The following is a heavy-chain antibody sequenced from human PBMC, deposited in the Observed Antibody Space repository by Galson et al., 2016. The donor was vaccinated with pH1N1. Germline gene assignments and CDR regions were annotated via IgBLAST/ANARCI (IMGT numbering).Heavy chain of an antibody. V-gene: IGHV5-51*01. CDR3: AGEDPSGFYSH. CDR1: GYTFTDYW. J-gene: IGHJ4*02. CDR2: IYPRDSDT. Sequence: QSGAEVKKSGESLKISCEASGYTFTDYWIGWVRQTPGTGLEWIGIIYPRDSDTRYRPSFQGHVPFSADESISSAYLQWSSLKASDSGIYYCAGEDPSGFYSHWGQGTLVTVSS. D-gene: IGHD3-22*01.